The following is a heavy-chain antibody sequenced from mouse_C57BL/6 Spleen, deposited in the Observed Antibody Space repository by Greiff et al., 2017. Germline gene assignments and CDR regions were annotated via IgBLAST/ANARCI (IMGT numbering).Heavy chain of an antibody. J-gene: IGHJ4*01. CDR2: IDPSDSYT. CDR3: ARPYYYGSSDYAMDY. Sequence: QVQLQQPGAELVKPGASVKLSCKASGYTFTSYWMQWVKQRPGQGLEWIGEIDPSDSYTNYNQKFKGKATLTVDTSSSTAYMQLSSLTSEDSAVYYCARPYYYGSSDYAMDYWGQGTSDTVSS. CDR1: GYTFTSYW. V-gene: IGHV1-50*01. D-gene: IGHD1-1*01.